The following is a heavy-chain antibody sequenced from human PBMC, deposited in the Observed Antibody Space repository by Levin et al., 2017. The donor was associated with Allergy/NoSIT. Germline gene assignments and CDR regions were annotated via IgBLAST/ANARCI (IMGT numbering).Heavy chain of an antibody. D-gene: IGHD2-15*01. CDR3: AKGSYCSGGTCYSRLGY. Sequence: LPGGSLRLSCAASGFTFSSDVMSWVRQAPGKGLEWVSGISGSGGSTYYADSVKGRFTISRDNSKNTLYLQMNSLRAEDTAVYYCAKGSYCSGGTCYSRLGYWGQGTLVTVSS. CDR2: ISGSGGST. CDR1: GFTFSSDV. J-gene: IGHJ4*02. V-gene: IGHV3-23*01.